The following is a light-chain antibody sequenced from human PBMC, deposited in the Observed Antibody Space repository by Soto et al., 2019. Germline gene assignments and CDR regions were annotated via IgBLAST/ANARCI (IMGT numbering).Light chain of an antibody. CDR3: QQYASFRRT. Sequence: EIVLTQSPGTLSMSAGERATLSCRASQSVSSSYLAWYQQKPGQAPRLLIYGASRRATGIPDRFSGSGSGTDLTLTISRLEPEDFAVYYCQQYASFRRTFGQGTKVEIK. CDR2: GAS. V-gene: IGKV3-20*01. CDR1: QSVSSSY. J-gene: IGKJ1*01.